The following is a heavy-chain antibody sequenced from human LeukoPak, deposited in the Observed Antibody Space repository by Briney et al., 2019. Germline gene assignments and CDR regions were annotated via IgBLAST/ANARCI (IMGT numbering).Heavy chain of an antibody. V-gene: IGHV1-69*13. CDR2: IIPIFGTA. D-gene: IGHD5-12*01. CDR1: GGTFSSYA. CDR3: AREGVYRVYFDY. J-gene: IGHJ4*02. Sequence: SVKVSCKASGGTFSSYAISWVRQAPGQGLEWMGGIIPIFGTANYAQKFQGRVTITADESTSTAYMELSSLRSEDTAVYYCAREGVYRVYFDYWGQGTLVTVSS.